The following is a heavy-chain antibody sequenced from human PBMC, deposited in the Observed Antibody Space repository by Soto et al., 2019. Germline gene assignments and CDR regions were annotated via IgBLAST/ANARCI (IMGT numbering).Heavy chain of an antibody. CDR3: ARGARITMIVVAANAFDI. CDR2: IYYSGST. V-gene: IGHV4-39*01. CDR1: GGSISSSSYY. D-gene: IGHD3-22*01. Sequence: SETLSLTCTVSGGSISSSSYYWGWIRQPPGKGLEWIGSIYYSGSTYYNPSLKSRVTISVDTSKNQFSLKLSSVTAADTAVYYCARGARITMIVVAANAFDIWGQGTMVTVSS. J-gene: IGHJ3*02.